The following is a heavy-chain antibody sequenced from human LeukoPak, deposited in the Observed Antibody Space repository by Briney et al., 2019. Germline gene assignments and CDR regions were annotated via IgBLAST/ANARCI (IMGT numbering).Heavy chain of an antibody. CDR3: ARGAYRISWPGIDY. V-gene: IGHV3-53*01. Sequence: PGGSLRLSCAASGFTVISNLMTWVRQSPGRGLEWLSSIYSGGATYYADSVKGRFTIFRDHSNNSVSLQMTNLRVEDTAIYYCARGAYRISWPGIDYWGQGTLVTVSS. CDR1: GFTVISNL. CDR2: IYSGGAT. D-gene: IGHD3-16*02. J-gene: IGHJ4*02.